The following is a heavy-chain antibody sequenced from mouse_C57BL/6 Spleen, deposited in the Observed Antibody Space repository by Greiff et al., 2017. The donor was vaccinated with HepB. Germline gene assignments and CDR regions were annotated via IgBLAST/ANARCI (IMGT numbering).Heavy chain of an antibody. V-gene: IGHV1-15*01. CDR3: TRLSGSSFWFAY. CDR1: GYTFTDYE. J-gene: IGHJ3*01. D-gene: IGHD1-1*01. CDR2: IDPETGDT. Sequence: QVHLKQPGAELVRPGASVRLSCKASGYTFTDYEMHWVKQKPGHGREWMGAIDPETGDTSYNQKFKGKAILTADKSSSTAYMELRSLTSEDSAVYYCTRLSGSSFWFAYWGQGTLVTVSA.